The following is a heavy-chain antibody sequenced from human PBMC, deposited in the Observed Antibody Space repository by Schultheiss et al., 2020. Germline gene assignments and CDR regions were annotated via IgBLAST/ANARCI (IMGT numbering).Heavy chain of an antibody. Sequence: SETLSLTCTVSGGSISSYYWSWIRQPPGKGLEWIGYIYYSGSTNYNPSLKSRVTISVDTSKNQFFLNLNSVTAADTAVYYCARRGYDDFWGGTFFDYWGQGTLVTVSS. CDR2: IYYSGST. J-gene: IGHJ4*02. CDR1: GGSISSYY. D-gene: IGHD3-3*01. CDR3: ARRGYDDFWGGTFFDY. V-gene: IGHV4-59*08.